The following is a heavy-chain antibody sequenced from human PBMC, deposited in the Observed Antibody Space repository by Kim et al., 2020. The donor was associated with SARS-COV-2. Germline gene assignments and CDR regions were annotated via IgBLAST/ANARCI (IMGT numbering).Heavy chain of an antibody. J-gene: IGHJ5*02. D-gene: IGHD6-19*01. Sequence: GESLKISCKGSGYSFTSYWIGWVRQMPGKGLEWMGIIYPGDSDTRYSPSFQGQVTISADKSISTAYLQWSSLKASDTAMYYCARGALGARYSSGWGENWFDPWGQGTLVTVSS. CDR2: IYPGDSDT. CDR3: ARGALGARYSSGWGENWFDP. CDR1: GYSFTSYW. V-gene: IGHV5-51*01.